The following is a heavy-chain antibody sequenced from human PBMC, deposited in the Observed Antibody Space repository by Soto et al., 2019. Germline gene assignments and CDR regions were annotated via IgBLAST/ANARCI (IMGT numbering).Heavy chain of an antibody. V-gene: IGHV4-30-4*01. D-gene: IGHD6-6*01. Sequence: SETLSLTCTVSGGSISSGDYYWSWIRQPPGKGLEWIGYIYYSGSTYYNPSLKSRVTISVDTSKNQFSLKLSSVTAADTAVYYCARDRSSSSPYYYYGVDVWGQGTTVTVSS. CDR1: GGSISSGDYY. CDR3: ARDRSSSSPYYYYGVDV. J-gene: IGHJ6*02. CDR2: IYYSGST.